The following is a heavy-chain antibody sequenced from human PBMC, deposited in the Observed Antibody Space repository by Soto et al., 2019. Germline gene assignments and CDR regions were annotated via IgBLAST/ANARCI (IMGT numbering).Heavy chain of an antibody. CDR3: AKGLYSGSYFDY. CDR1: GFTLSSYA. Sequence: GGALRLSCAASGFTLSSYAMSWVRQAPGKGLEWVSAISGSGGSTYYADSVKGQFTISRDNSKNTLYLQMNSLRAEDTAVYYGAKGLYSGSYFDYWGQGTLVTVSS. J-gene: IGHJ4*02. CDR2: ISGSGGST. D-gene: IGHD1-26*01. V-gene: IGHV3-23*01.